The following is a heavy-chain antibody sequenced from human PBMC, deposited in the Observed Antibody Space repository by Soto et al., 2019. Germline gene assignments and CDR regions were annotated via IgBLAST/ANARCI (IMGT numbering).Heavy chain of an antibody. Sequence: QVQLQESGPGLVKPSQTLSLTCTVSGGSISSGGYYWSWIRQHPGKGLEWIGYIYYSGGTYYNPSLKSRVTIAVDTSKNQFSLKLSSVTAADTAVYYCARDKRGGRWFDPWGQGTLVTVSS. J-gene: IGHJ5*02. CDR3: ARDKRGGRWFDP. CDR2: IYYSGGT. CDR1: GGSISSGGYY. V-gene: IGHV4-31*03. D-gene: IGHD3-16*01.